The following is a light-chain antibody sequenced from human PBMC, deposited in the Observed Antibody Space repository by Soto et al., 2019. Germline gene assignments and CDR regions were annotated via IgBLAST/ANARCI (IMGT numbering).Light chain of an antibody. CDR3: QQYHDWPPIT. V-gene: IGKV3-15*01. Sequence: EILMTQAPATLSMSLGERATLSCRASQFVSSYVAWFQQKPGQPPRLPIYGASARATGIPARFSGSGSGTEFTLTISSLQSEDFAVYYCQQYHDWPPITFGQGTRLEIK. CDR2: GAS. J-gene: IGKJ5*01. CDR1: QFVSSY.